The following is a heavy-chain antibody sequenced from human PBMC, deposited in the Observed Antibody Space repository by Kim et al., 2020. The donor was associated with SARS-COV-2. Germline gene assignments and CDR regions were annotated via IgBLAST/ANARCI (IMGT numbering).Heavy chain of an antibody. D-gene: IGHD3-10*01. CDR3: AKDIWIGFRIHYGMDV. CDR2: ISGGGGST. J-gene: IGHJ6*02. V-gene: IGHV3-43*02. CDR1: GFTFDDYA. Sequence: GGSLRLSCAASGFTFDDYAMHWVRQAPGKGLEWVSLISGGGGSTYYADSVKGRFTISRDNSKNSLYLQMNSLRSEDTALYYCAKDIWIGFRIHYGMDVWGQGTTVTVSS.